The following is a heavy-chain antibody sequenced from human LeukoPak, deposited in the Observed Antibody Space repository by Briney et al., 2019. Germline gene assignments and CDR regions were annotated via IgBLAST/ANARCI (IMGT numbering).Heavy chain of an antibody. V-gene: IGHV4-39*01. CDR1: GGSISSSSYY. CDR3: ASRTSLERDY. D-gene: IGHD2-2*01. CDR2: IYYSGST. J-gene: IGHJ4*02. Sequence: SETLSLTCTVSGGSISSSSYYWGWIRQPPGKGLGWIGSIYYSGSTYYNPSLKSRVTISVDTSKNQFSLKLSSVTAADTAVYYCASRTSLERDYWGQGTLVTVSS.